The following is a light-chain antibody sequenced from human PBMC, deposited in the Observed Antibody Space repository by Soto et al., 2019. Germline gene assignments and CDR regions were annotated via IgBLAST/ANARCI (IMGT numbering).Light chain of an antibody. Sequence: DIQMTQSPSSLSASVGDRVTITCRASQIINTWLAWYQQKPGNAPKLVMYRASNLVNGVPSRFSGSGSGTEFTLTISSLPPDDFSIYYCQRYEILSGSFGCGTKVDL. V-gene: IGKV1-5*03. CDR1: QIINTW. J-gene: IGKJ3*01. CDR2: RAS. CDR3: QRYEILSGS.